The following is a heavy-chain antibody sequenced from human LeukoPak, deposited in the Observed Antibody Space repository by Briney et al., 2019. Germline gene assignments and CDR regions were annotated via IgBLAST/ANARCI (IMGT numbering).Heavy chain of an antibody. Sequence: PSETLSLTCAVYSGSFSDYYWSWLRQPPGKGLEWIGEINHSGSTNYNPSLKSRVTISVDTSKNQFSLKLSSVTAADTDVYYCARGAGYSGSLKPFDYWGQGTLVTVSS. CDR2: INHSGST. CDR1: SGSFSDYY. J-gene: IGHJ4*02. CDR3: ARGAGYSGSLKPFDY. V-gene: IGHV4-34*01. D-gene: IGHD6-6*01.